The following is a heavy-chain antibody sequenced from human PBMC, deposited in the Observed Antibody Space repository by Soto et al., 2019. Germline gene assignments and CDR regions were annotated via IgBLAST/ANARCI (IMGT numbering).Heavy chain of an antibody. CDR2: IIPIFGTA. Sequence: GASVKVSCKASGGTFSSYAISWVRQAPGQGLEWMGGIIPIFGTANYAQKFQGRVTITADESTSTAYMELSSLRSEDTAVYYCARDGSGSYYNVYFDYWGQGALVTSPQ. D-gene: IGHD3-10*01. V-gene: IGHV1-69*13. CDR1: GGTFSSYA. CDR3: ARDGSGSYYNVYFDY. J-gene: IGHJ4*02.